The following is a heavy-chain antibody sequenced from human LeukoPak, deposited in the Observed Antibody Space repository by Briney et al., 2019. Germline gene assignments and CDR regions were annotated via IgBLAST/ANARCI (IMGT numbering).Heavy chain of an antibody. J-gene: IGHJ4*02. V-gene: IGHV4-4*07. CDR1: GGSISSYY. D-gene: IGHD3-9*01. Sequence: SETLSLTCTVSGGSISSYYWSWIRQPAGKGLEWIGRIHTTGSTNYNPSLKSRVTMSVDTSKNQFSLKLSSVTAADTAVYYCARGPPTTYFDWEFDYWGQGTLVTVSS. CDR2: IHTTGST. CDR3: ARGPPTTYFDWEFDY.